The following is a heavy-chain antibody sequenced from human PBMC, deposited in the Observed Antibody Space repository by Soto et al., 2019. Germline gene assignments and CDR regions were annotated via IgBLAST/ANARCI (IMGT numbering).Heavy chain of an antibody. CDR3: ARRVGRDGYNSMDF. CDR1: GGSISNSY. V-gene: IGHV4-59*08. J-gene: IGHJ4*02. CDR2: IYYSGST. Sequence: TSETLSLNCTVSGGSISNSYWDCIRQPPEKGLEWIGYIYYSGSTDCNPSLKSRVTISVDPSKNQFSLKLSSVTAADTAMYYCARRVGRDGYNSMDFWGQGTLVTVSS. D-gene: IGHD1-1*01.